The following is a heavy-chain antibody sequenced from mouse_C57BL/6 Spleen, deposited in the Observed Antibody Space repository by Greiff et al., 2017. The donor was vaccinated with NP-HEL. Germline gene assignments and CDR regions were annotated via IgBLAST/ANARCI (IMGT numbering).Heavy chain of an antibody. D-gene: IGHD1-1*01. J-gene: IGHJ1*03. Sequence: VKLVESGPGLVQPSQSLSITCTVSGFSLTSYGVHWVRQSPGKGLEWLGVIWSGGSTDYNAAFISRLSISKDNSKSQVFFKMNSLQADDTAIYYCARNDGSSHYWYFDVWGTGTTVTVSS. CDR2: IWSGGST. V-gene: IGHV2-2*01. CDR3: ARNDGSSHYWYFDV. CDR1: GFSLTSYG.